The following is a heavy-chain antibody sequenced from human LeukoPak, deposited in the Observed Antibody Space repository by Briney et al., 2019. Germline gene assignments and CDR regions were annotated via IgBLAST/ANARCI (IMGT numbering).Heavy chain of an antibody. CDR3: AKTRGLGELLMRGYFDY. V-gene: IGHV3-9*01. Sequence: GGSLRLSCAASRFTFDDYAMHWVRQAPGKGLEWVSGISWNSGSIGYADSVKGRFTISRDNSKNTLYLQMNSLRAEDTAVYYCAKTRGLGELLMRGYFDYWGQGTLVTVSS. J-gene: IGHJ4*02. D-gene: IGHD3-10*01. CDR1: RFTFDDYA. CDR2: ISWNSGSI.